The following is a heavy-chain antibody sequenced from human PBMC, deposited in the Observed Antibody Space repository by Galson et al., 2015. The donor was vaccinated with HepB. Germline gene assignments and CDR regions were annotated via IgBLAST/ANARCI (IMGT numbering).Heavy chain of an antibody. CDR3: AELWFGELFRYGMDV. D-gene: IGHD3-10*01. V-gene: IGHV1-58*01. CDR1: GFTFTNSA. J-gene: IGHJ6*02. CDR2: IVVGSGNT. Sequence: SGFTFTNSAVQWVRQARGQRLEWIGWIVVGSGNTNYAQKFQERVTITRDMSTSTAYMELSSLRSEDTAVYYCAELWFGELFRYGMDVWGQGTTVTVSS.